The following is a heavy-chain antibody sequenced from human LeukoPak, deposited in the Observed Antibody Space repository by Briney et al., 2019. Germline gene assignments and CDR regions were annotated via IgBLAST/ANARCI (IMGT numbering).Heavy chain of an antibody. D-gene: IGHD4-17*01. J-gene: IGHJ4*02. Sequence: SETLSLTCTVSGGSISSGSYYWSWIRQPAGTGLEWIGRIYTSGSTNYNPSLKSRVTISVDTSKNQFSLKLSSVTAADTAVYYCASMDYGDYSIDYWGQGTLVTVSS. CDR1: GGSISSGSYY. CDR3: ASMDYGDYSIDY. CDR2: IYTSGST. V-gene: IGHV4-61*02.